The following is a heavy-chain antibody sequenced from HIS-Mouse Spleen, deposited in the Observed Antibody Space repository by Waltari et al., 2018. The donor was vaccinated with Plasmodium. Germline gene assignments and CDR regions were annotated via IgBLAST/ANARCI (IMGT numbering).Heavy chain of an antibody. D-gene: IGHD6-6*01. CDR3: ARHKKRGQLVRGYFDY. V-gene: IGHV2-5*02. CDR2: IYWDDDK. J-gene: IGHJ4*02. Sequence: QITLKESGPTLVKPTQTLTLTCTFSGFSLSTSGVGVGWIRQPPGKALEWLALIYWDDDKRYSPSLKSRLTITKDTSKNQVVLTMTNMDPVDTATYYCARHKKRGQLVRGYFDYWGQGTLVTVSS. CDR1: GFSLSTSGVG.